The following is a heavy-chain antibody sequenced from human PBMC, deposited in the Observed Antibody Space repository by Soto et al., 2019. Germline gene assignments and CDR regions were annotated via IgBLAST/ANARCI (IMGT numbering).Heavy chain of an antibody. V-gene: IGHV4-61*08. CDR2: IYYSGST. J-gene: IGHJ4*02. D-gene: IGHD2-21*01. CDR1: GGSISSGGYY. CDR3: ARWFYYYGGGYCFDY. Sequence: SETLSLTCTVSGGSISSGGYYWSWIRQPPGKGLEWIGYIYYSGSTNYNPSLRSRVTISVDTSKNQFSLEVDSVTAADTAVYYCARWFYYYGGGYCFDYWGRGTLVTVSS.